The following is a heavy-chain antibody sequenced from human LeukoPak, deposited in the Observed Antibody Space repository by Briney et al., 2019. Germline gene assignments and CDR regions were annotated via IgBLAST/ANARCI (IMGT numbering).Heavy chain of an antibody. Sequence: GGSLRLSCAASGFTFSSYSMNWVRQAPGKGLEWVSYISSSSSTIYYADSVKGRFTISRDNSKNTLYLQMNSLRAEDTAVYYCAKGRLERVVGATTADYWGQGTLVTVSS. CDR1: GFTFSSYS. CDR3: AKGRLERVVGATTADY. D-gene: IGHD1-26*01. CDR2: ISSSSSTI. J-gene: IGHJ4*02. V-gene: IGHV3-48*01.